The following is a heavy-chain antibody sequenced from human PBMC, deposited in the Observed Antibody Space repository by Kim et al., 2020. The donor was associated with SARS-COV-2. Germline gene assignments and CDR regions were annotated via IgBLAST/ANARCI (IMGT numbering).Heavy chain of an antibody. D-gene: IGHD4-17*01. V-gene: IGHV3-15*01. CDR2: IKSKTDGGTT. CDR1: GFTFSNAW. Sequence: GGSLRLSCAASGFTFSNAWMSWVRQAPGKGLEWVGGIKSKTDGGTTDYAAPVKGRFTISRDDSKNTGYLQMNSLKTEDTAVYYCTTAPWGQNSDPITGDYVLYCCGMDVWGQGTTVTVSS. J-gene: IGHJ6*02. CDR3: TTAPWGQNSDPITGDYVLYCCGMDV.